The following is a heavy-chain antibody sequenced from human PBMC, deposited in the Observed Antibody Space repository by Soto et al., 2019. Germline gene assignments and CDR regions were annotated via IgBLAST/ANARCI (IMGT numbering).Heavy chain of an antibody. V-gene: IGHV4-61*01. CDR3: ARFVRSCSATTCSTRADV. D-gene: IGHD2-2*01. Sequence: SGTLSLTCTVSGGFVNSDTHSWSWIRQTPGKRLEWIGFIYSGGSTKNPSLRSRVTMSVDTSKNQFSLKLRSVIVADTAVYHCARFVRSCSATTCSTRADVWGQGITVTVSS. CDR1: GGFVNSDTHS. J-gene: IGHJ6*02. CDR2: IYSGGST.